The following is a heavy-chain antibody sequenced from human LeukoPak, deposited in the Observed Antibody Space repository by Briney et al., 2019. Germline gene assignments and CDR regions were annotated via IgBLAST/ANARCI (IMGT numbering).Heavy chain of an antibody. CDR2: INPNSGGT. CDR1: GYTFTDYY. D-gene: IGHD2-2*01. J-gene: IGHJ3*02. Sequence: ASEKVSCKASGYTFTDYYMHWVRQAPGQGLEWMGWINPNSGGTNYAQKFQGRVTMTRDTSISTAYMELSRLRSDDTAVYYCASRTYCSSTSCPNAFDIWGQGTMVTVSS. CDR3: ASRTYCSSTSCPNAFDI. V-gene: IGHV1-2*02.